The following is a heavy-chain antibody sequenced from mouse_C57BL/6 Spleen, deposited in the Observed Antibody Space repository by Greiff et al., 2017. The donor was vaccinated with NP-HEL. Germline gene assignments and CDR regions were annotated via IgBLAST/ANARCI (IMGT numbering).Heavy chain of an antibody. CDR3: TLLYDGYLFDY. V-gene: IGHV1-15*01. CDR2: IDPETGGT. D-gene: IGHD2-3*01. Sequence: VQLQQSGAELVRPGASVTLSCTASGYTFTDYEMHWVKQTPVHGLEWIGAIDPETGGTAYNQKFKGKAILTADKSSSTAYMELRSLTSEDSAVYYCTLLYDGYLFDYWGKGTTVTVSS. J-gene: IGHJ2*01. CDR1: GYTFTDYE.